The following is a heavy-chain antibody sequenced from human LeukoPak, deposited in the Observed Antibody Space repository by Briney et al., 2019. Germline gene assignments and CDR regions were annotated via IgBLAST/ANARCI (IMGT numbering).Heavy chain of an antibody. CDR1: GFTLDDYA. D-gene: IGHD1-26*01. V-gene: IGHV3-43*02. J-gene: IGHJ3*02. Sequence: GGSLRLSCAASGFTLDDYAMHWVRQAPGKGLEWISLISGDGGSTYYADSVKGRFTVSRNNSKNSLYLQMNSLRTEDTALYYCANGDGGSYTRAAFVIWGQGTMVTVSS. CDR3: ANGDGGSYTRAAFVI. CDR2: ISGDGGST.